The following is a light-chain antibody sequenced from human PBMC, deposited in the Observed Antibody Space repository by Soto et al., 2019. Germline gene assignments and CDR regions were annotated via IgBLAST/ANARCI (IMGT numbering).Light chain of an antibody. CDR3: LQDYNYPRT. CDR2: GAT. CDR1: QDIRTE. V-gene: IGKV1-6*01. J-gene: IGKJ1*01. Sequence: ALQMTQSPSSLSASVGDRVTITCRASQDIRTELGWYQQKPGKAPKLLIYGATTLPSGVPSRFSGSGSGTDFTLTISGLQTEDSATYYCLQDYNYPRTFGQGTKVEVQ.